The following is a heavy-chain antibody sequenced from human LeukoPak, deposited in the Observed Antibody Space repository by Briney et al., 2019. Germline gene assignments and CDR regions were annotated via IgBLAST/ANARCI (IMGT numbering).Heavy chain of an antibody. CDR2: IIPILGIA. Sequence: SAKVSCKASGGTFSSYAISWVRQAPGQGLEWMGRIIPILGIANYAQKFQGRVTITADRSTSTAYMELSSLRSEDTAVYYCARVGGYCTNGVCYTGWFDPWGQGTLVTVSS. V-gene: IGHV1-69*04. D-gene: IGHD2-8*01. CDR1: GGTFSSYA. J-gene: IGHJ5*02. CDR3: ARVGGYCTNGVCYTGWFDP.